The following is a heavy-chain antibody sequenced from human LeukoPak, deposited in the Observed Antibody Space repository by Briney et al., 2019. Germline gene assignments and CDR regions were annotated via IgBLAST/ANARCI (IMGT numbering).Heavy chain of an antibody. CDR1: GFTFSSYW. V-gene: IGHV3-7*01. D-gene: IGHD6-13*01. J-gene: IGHJ4*02. CDR3: AKDRVIAAALALGY. CDR2: IKQDGSEK. Sequence: GGSLRLSCAASGFTFSSYWMSWVRQAPGKGLEWVANIKQDGSEKSYVDSVKGRFTISRDNAKNSLYLQMNSLRAEDTAVYYCAKDRVIAAALALGYWGQGTLVTVSS.